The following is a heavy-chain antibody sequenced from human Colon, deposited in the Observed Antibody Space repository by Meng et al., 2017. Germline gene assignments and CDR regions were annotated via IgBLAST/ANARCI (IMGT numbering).Heavy chain of an antibody. V-gene: IGHV3-33*01. J-gene: IGHJ4*02. D-gene: IGHD3-22*01. CDR1: GFTFSSYG. CDR3: ARGGKYYYASSGYYLDY. Sequence: GESLKISFSASGFTFSSYGLHWVRQAPGKGLEWVAVIWYDGSNKYYADSVKGRFTISRDNSKNTLYLQMNSLRDEDTAVYCCARGGKYYYASSGYYLDYWGQGTLVTVSS. CDR2: IWYDGSNK.